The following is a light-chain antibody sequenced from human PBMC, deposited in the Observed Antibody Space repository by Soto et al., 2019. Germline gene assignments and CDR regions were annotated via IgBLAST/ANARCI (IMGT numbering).Light chain of an antibody. J-gene: IGLJ1*01. CDR1: NSDFGGYDY. Sequence: QSVLTQPAYVSASPGQSITISCTGTNSDFGGYDYVSWYQQHPGKAPKLMIYEVSYRPSGDSNRFSGSKSGNTASLTISVLHAEDEAEYYCSSYTSSITLVFGTGTKVTVL. CDR3: SSYTSSITLV. V-gene: IGLV2-14*01. CDR2: EVS.